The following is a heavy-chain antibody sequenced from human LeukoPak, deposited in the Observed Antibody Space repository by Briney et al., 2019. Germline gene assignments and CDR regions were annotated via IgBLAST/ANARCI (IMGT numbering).Heavy chain of an antibody. CDR3: AKEANYYGMDV. V-gene: IGHV3-9*01. Sequence: GGSLRLSCAASGFTFSSYAMSWVRQAPGKGLEWVSGISWNSGSIGYADSVKGRFTISRDNAKNSLYLQMNSLRAEDTALYYCAKEANYYGMDVWGQGTTVTVSS. CDR2: ISWNSGSI. J-gene: IGHJ6*02. CDR1: GFTFSSYA.